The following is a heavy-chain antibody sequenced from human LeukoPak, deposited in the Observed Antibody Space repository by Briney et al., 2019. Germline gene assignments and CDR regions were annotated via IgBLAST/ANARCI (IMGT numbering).Heavy chain of an antibody. V-gene: IGHV4-34*01. CDR2: INHSGST. D-gene: IGHD5-18*01. Sequence: SETLSLTCAVYGGSFSGYYWSWIRQPPGKGLEWIGEINHSGSTNYNPSLKSRVTISVDTSKNQFSPKLSSVTAADTAVYYCARGGRGIQLWLHWGQGTLVTVSS. CDR1: GGSFSGYY. CDR3: ARGGRGIQLWLH. J-gene: IGHJ4*02.